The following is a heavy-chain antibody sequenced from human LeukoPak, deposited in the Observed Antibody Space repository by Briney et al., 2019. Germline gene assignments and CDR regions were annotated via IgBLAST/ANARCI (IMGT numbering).Heavy chain of an antibody. CDR3: ANQLLWLTDKYYFEY. Sequence: GGSLRLSCAASGFTFSSYAMSWVRQAPGKGLEWVSAISGSGGSTYYADSVKGRFTISRDNSKNTLYLQMNSLRAEDTAVYYCANQLLWLTDKYYFEYWGQGTLVTVSS. V-gene: IGHV3-23*01. D-gene: IGHD5-18*01. J-gene: IGHJ4*02. CDR1: GFTFSSYA. CDR2: ISGSGGST.